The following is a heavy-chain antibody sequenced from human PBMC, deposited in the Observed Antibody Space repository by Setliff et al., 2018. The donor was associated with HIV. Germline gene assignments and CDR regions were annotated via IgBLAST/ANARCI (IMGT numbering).Heavy chain of an antibody. CDR1: GGPLNSRNW. Sequence: SETLSLTCAVSGGPLNSRNWWSWVRQPPGKGLEWIGEVFHSGNTYYNPSLKSRVTISVDTSKNLFSLKVNSVTAADTAVYYCARHDITLVRGLVWGQGTTVTVSS. V-gene: IGHV4-4*02. D-gene: IGHD3-10*01. CDR2: VFHSGNT. CDR3: ARHDITLVRGLV. J-gene: IGHJ6*02.